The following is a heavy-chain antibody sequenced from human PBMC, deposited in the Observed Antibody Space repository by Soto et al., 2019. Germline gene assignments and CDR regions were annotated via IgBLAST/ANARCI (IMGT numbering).Heavy chain of an antibody. CDR2: ISYDGSNK. V-gene: IGHV3-30-3*01. J-gene: IGHJ6*02. CDR3: ARGAYSSGWREENYYYYGMDV. D-gene: IGHD6-19*01. CDR1: GFTFSSYA. Sequence: VQLVESGGGVVQPGRSLRLSCAASGFTFSSYAMHWVRQAPGKGLEWVAVISYDGSNKYYADSVKGRFTISRDNSKNTLYLQMNSLRAEDTAVYYCARGAYSSGWREENYYYYGMDVWGQGTTVTVSS.